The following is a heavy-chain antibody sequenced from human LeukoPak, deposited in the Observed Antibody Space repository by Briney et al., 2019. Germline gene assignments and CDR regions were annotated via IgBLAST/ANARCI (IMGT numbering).Heavy chain of an antibody. J-gene: IGHJ6*03. CDR2: ILGDGSIQ. D-gene: IGHD5/OR15-5a*01. CDR1: GFTFSNYM. V-gene: IGHV3-30*04. Sequence: GGSLRLSCAASGFTFSNYMMHWVRQAPGKGLDWVAVILGDGSIQYYADSVKGRFTISRDNSKNTLYLQMNSLRAEDTAVYYCAKDTVKVSTIRRVPHYMDVWGKGTTVTISS. CDR3: AKDTVKVSTIRRVPHYMDV.